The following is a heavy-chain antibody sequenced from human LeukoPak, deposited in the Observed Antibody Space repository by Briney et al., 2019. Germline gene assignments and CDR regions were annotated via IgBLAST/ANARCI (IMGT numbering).Heavy chain of an antibody. V-gene: IGHV3-7*01. D-gene: IGHD5-12*01. CDR2: INLDGSEK. CDR1: GFIFSTSW. CDR3: PRGITSGPRRYDVRNFDY. J-gene: IGHJ4*02. Sequence: GGSLRLSGTASGFIFSTSWMTWVRQAPGKGLEWVANINLDGSEKYYVDSVRGRFTISRDNAKNSLYLQMSSLRVEDTAVYHCPRGITSGPRRYDVRNFDYWGQGTPVTVSS.